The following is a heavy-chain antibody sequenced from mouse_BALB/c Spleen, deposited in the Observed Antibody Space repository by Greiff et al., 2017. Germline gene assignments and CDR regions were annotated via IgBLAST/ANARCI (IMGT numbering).Heavy chain of an antibody. J-gene: IGHJ4*01. Sequence: EVQLVESGGGLVQPGGSLRLSCATSGFTFTDYYMSWVRQPPGKALEWLGFIRNKANSYTTEYSASVKGRFTISRDNSQSILYLQMNTLRAEDSATYYCARDSYYYGSRAMDYWGQGTSVTVSS. CDR1: GFTFTDYY. CDR2: IRNKANSYTT. D-gene: IGHD1-1*01. CDR3: ARDSYYYGSRAMDY. V-gene: IGHV7-3*02.